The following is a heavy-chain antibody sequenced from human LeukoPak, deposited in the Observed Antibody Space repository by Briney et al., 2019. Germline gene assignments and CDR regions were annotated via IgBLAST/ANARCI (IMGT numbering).Heavy chain of an antibody. CDR2: IDWDDDK. CDR3: AHRTLYYSTALGTSDF. J-gene: IGHJ4*02. Sequence: SGPTLVNPTQTLTLTCTFSGFSLSTSGMCVSWIRQPPGKALEWLARIDWDDDKYYSTSLKTRLTISKDTSKNQVVLTMTNMDPVDTATYYCAHRTLYYSTALGTSDFWGQGILVTVSS. CDR1: GFSLSTSGMC. V-gene: IGHV2-70*12. D-gene: IGHD3-10*01.